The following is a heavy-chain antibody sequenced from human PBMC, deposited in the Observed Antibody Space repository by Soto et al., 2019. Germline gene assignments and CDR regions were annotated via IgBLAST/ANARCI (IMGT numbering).Heavy chain of an antibody. Sequence: PSETLSLTCTVSGDSISSADYYWSWIRQPPGRGLEWIAYIYHSGSSYFNPSLKSRLSISVDTSKNLLSLKLRSVTAADTAVYYCARLISGYYFFDYWGQGTLVTVS. D-gene: IGHD3-22*01. CDR3: ARLISGYYFFDY. J-gene: IGHJ4*02. CDR1: GDSISSADYY. V-gene: IGHV4-30-4*01. CDR2: IYHSGSS.